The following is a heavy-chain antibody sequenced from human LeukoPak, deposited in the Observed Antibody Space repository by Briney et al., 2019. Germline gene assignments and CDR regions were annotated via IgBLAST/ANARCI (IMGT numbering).Heavy chain of an antibody. Sequence: ASVKVSCKASGCTFTSYDINWVRQATGQGLEWMGWMNPNSGNTGYAQKFQGRVTMTRNTSISTAYMELSSLRSEDTAVYYCAAYCSSTSCYGGDFDYWGQGTLVTVSS. CDR2: MNPNSGNT. CDR1: GCTFTSYD. CDR3: AAYCSSTSCYGGDFDY. D-gene: IGHD2-2*01. J-gene: IGHJ4*02. V-gene: IGHV1-8*01.